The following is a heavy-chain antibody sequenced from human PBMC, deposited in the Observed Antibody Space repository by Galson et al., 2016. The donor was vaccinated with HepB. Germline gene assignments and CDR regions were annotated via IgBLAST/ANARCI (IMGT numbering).Heavy chain of an antibody. CDR3: ARATPYYDILTGYYNYYFDY. J-gene: IGHJ4*02. CDR2: INWNGGST. V-gene: IGHV3-20*04. CDR1: GFKFDDYS. Sequence: SLRLSCAASGFKFDDYSMSWVRQAPGKGLEWVSGINWNGGSTGYVDSVKGRFTISRDNAKSSLYLQMNSLRAEDTALYYCARATPYYDILTGYYNYYFDYWGQGTLVTVSS. D-gene: IGHD3-9*01.